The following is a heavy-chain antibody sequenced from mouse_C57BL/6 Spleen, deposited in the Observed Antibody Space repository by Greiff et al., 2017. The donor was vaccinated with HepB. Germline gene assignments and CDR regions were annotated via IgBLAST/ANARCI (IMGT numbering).Heavy chain of an antibody. J-gene: IGHJ4*01. Sequence: VQLQQPGAELVMPGASVKLSCKASGYTFTSYWMHWVKQRPGQGLEWIGEIDPSDSYTNYNQKFKGKSTLTVDKSSSTAYMQLSSLTSEDSAVYYCARDDGRGEAMDYWGQGTSVTVSS. V-gene: IGHV1-69*01. D-gene: IGHD1-1*01. CDR2: IDPSDSYT. CDR3: ARDDGRGEAMDY. CDR1: GYTFTSYW.